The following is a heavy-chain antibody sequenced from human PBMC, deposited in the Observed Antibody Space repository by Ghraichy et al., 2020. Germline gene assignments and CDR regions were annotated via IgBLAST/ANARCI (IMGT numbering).Heavy chain of an antibody. J-gene: IGHJ3*02. V-gene: IGHV3-72*01. D-gene: IGHD3-10*01. CDR3: ARSYGSGSPPTVDAFDM. Sequence: GGSLRLSCAASGFTFSDHYMDWVRQAPGKGLEWVGRYRNIHSGYTTEYAASVKGRFIVSRDDSQNSLYLQMNNVKFEDTAVYYCARSYGSGSPPTVDAFDMWGQGTMVTVSS. CDR2: YRNIHSGYTT. CDR1: GFTFSDHY.